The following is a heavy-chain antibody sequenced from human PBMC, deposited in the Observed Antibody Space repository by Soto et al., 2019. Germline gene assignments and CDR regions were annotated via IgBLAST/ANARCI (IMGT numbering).Heavy chain of an antibody. J-gene: IGHJ4*02. CDR3: ARGYYYDIDGYPSWYFDY. CDR1: GDSISTYY. V-gene: IGHV4-59*01. D-gene: IGHD3-22*01. CDR2: IYYTGST. Sequence: PSETLSLTCTVSGDSISTYYWSWIRQRPGKGLEWIGYIYYTGSTNYNPPLKSRVTISIDTSKNQFSLSLKSVTAADTAVYFCARGYYYDIDGYPSWYFDYWGQGTRVTVS.